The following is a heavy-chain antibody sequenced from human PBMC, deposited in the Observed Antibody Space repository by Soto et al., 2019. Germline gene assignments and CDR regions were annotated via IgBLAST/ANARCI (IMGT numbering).Heavy chain of an antibody. Sequence: QVQLVQSGAEVKKPGASVKVSCKASGYTFTSYGISWVRQAPGQGLEWMGWISAYNGNTNYAQKLQGKGTKTTDTSTSTAYMELRSLRSDDTAVYYCARDRGAYGMDVWGQGTTVTVSS. CDR3: ARDRGAYGMDV. J-gene: IGHJ6*02. CDR2: ISAYNGNT. V-gene: IGHV1-18*01. CDR1: GYTFTSYG.